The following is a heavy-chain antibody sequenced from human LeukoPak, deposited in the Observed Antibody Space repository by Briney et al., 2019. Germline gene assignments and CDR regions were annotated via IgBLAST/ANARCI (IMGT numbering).Heavy chain of an antibody. D-gene: IGHD5-18*01. CDR3: AKTRAIEYTYGKFDY. J-gene: IGHJ4*02. Sequence: PGGSLRLSCAASGFTFSSYAMSWVRQAPGKGLEWVSAISGSGGSTYYADSVKGRFTISRDNSKNTLYLQMNSLRADDTAVYYCAKTRAIEYTYGKFDYLGQGTLVTVSS. V-gene: IGHV3-23*01. CDR1: GFTFSSYA. CDR2: ISGSGGST.